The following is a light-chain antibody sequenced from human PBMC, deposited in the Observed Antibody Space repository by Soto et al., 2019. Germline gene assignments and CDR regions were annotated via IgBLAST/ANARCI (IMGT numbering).Light chain of an antibody. CDR2: AAS. Sequence: DIQLTQSPSFLSASVGERVTITCRASQGISNYLAWYQQRPGKAPKLLIYAASTLQTGVPSRFSGSESGTEFTLTISSLQPEDFATYHCQQLTSYPRSTFGQRTRLEI. CDR3: QQLTSYPRST. V-gene: IGKV1-9*01. CDR1: QGISNY. J-gene: IGKJ5*01.